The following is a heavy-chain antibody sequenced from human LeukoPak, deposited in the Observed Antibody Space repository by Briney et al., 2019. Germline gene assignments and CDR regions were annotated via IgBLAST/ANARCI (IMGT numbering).Heavy chain of an antibody. CDR3: ARSNYDIFND. J-gene: IGHJ4*02. Sequence: PSETLSLTCTVSGRSFSSNSYYWAWIRQPPGKGLEWIGSIYYSGSTYYNPSLKSRTTISVDTSKNQFSLKLSSVPAEDTAVYYCARSNYDIFNDWGQGTLVTVSS. D-gene: IGHD3-9*01. V-gene: IGHV4-39*01. CDR1: GRSFSSNSYY. CDR2: IYYSGST.